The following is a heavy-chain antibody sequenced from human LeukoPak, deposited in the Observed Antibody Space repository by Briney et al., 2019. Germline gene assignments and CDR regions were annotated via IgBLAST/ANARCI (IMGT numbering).Heavy chain of an antibody. CDR1: GFTFSSHG. CDR3: AKDREPGGYDSLDY. V-gene: IGHV3-30*02. D-gene: IGHD5-12*01. J-gene: IGHJ4*02. CDR2: IRYDGSNK. Sequence: GGSLRLSCAASGFTFSSHGMHWVRQAPGKGLEWVAFIRYDGSNKYYADSVKGRFTISRDKSKNTLYLQMNSLRAEDTAVYYCAKDREPGGYDSLDYWGQGTLVTVSS.